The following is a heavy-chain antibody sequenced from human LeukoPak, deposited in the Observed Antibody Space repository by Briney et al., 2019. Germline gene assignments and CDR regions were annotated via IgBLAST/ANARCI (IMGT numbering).Heavy chain of an antibody. J-gene: IGHJ4*02. V-gene: IGHV4-4*07. CDR3: ARDGVPIAAAGHLDY. Sequence: SETLSLTFTVSGGSISNYYWYWIRQPAGKGLESIGRIHISAGSNYSPSLKSRVTMSIDTAKNQFSLKLTSLTAADTAVYYCARDGVPIAAAGHLDYWGQGTLVTVSS. CDR2: IHISAGS. CDR1: GGSISNYY. D-gene: IGHD6-13*01.